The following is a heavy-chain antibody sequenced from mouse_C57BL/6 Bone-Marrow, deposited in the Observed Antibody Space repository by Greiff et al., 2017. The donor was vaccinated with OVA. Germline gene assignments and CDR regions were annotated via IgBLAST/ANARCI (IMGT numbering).Heavy chain of an antibody. V-gene: IGHV5-6*01. D-gene: IGHD1-1*01. CDR1: GFTFSSYG. J-gene: IGHJ2*01. Sequence: EVQGVESGGDLVKPGGSLKLSCAASGFTFSSYGMSWVRQTPDKRLEWVANISSGGSYTYYPDSVKGRFTISRDNAKNTLYLQMISLKSEDTAIDYCSIHGDYGRFFDYWGQGTTLTVSS. CDR3: SIHGDYGRFFDY. CDR2: ISSGGSYT.